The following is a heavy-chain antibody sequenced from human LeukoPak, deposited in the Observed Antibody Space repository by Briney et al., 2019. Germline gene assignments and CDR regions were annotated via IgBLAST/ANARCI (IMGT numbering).Heavy chain of an antibody. D-gene: IGHD3-3*01. V-gene: IGHV3-21*01. CDR1: GFTFSSYS. CDR2: ISSSGSYI. J-gene: IGHJ4*02. CDR3: ARDPNYDFWSGYYSDY. Sequence: GGSLRLSCAASGFTFSSYSMNWVRQAPGKGLEWVSSISSSGSYIYYADSVKGRFTISRDNAKNSLYLQMNSLRAEDTAVYYCARDPNYDFWSGYYSDYWGQGTLVTVSS.